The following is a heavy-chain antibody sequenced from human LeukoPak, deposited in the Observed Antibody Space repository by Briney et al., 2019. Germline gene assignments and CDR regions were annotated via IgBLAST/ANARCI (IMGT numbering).Heavy chain of an antibody. J-gene: IGHJ6*02. Sequence: SETLSLTCAISGGSITSSNWWTWVRQPPGKGLEWVGEIYLRGNTNYNPSLESRVSISVDESKTQLSLRLESVTAADTAVYYCARDGQYMVRGVMDVWGQGTTVTVSS. V-gene: IGHV4-4*02. CDR1: GGSITSSNW. CDR2: IYLRGNT. D-gene: IGHD3-10*01. CDR3: ARDGQYMVRGVMDV.